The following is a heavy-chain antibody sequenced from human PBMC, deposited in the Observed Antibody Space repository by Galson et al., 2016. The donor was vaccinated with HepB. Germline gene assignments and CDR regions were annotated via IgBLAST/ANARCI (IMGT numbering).Heavy chain of an antibody. Sequence: TLSLTCTVFGGSIGSSSYYWNWIRQHPGKGLEWVGSIYYTGSTYYNPSLKSRLTISVDTSKGQFSLKLTSVTAADTAVYYCVREFSGSWYDSWGQGTLVTVSS. D-gene: IGHD6-25*01. CDR2: IYYTGST. J-gene: IGHJ5*01. CDR3: VREFSGSWYDS. CDR1: GGSIGSSSYY. V-gene: IGHV4-31*03.